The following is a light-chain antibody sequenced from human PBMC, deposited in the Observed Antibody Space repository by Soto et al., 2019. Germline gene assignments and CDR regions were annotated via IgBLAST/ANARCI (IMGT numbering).Light chain of an antibody. CDR3: QQYGSSHT. V-gene: IGKV3-20*01. CDR2: GAS. J-gene: IGKJ2*01. Sequence: ELVLTQSPGTLSLSPGERATLSCRASQSVSSSYLAWYHQKPGQAPRLLIYGASSRATGIPDRFSGSGSGTDFTLTISRLEPEDFAVYYCQQYGSSHTFGQGTNLEIK. CDR1: QSVSSSY.